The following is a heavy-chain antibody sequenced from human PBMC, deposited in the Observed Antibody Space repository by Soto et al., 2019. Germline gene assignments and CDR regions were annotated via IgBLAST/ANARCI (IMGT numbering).Heavy chain of an antibody. D-gene: IGHD3-10*01. Sequence: ASVKVSCKASGGTFSSYAISWVRQAPGQGLEWMGGIIPIFGTANYAQKFQGRVTITADESTSTAYMELSSLRSEDTAVYYCARDRGGLVRPPGWWFDPWGQGTLVTVSS. V-gene: IGHV1-69*13. CDR1: GGTFSSYA. J-gene: IGHJ5*02. CDR2: IIPIFGTA. CDR3: ARDRGGLVRPPGWWFDP.